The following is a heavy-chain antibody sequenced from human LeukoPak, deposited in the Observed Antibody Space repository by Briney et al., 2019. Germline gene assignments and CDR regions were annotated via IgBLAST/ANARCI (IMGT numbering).Heavy chain of an antibody. CDR3: ARGVFLECPDY. D-gene: IGHD3-3*01. CDR2: ISYDGSNK. V-gene: IGHV3-30-3*01. J-gene: IGHJ4*02. Sequence: GGSLRLSCAASGFTFSSYAMHWVRQAPGKGLEWVAVISYDGSNKYYADSVKGRFTISRDNSKNTLYLQMNSLRAEDTAVYYRARGVFLECPDYWGQGTLVTVSS. CDR1: GFTFSSYA.